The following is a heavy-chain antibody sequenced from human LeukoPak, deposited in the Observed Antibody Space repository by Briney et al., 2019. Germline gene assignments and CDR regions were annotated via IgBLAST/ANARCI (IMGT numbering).Heavy chain of an antibody. V-gene: IGHV3-9*01. D-gene: IGHD2-2*01. CDR2: ISWNSGSI. Sequence: PGRSLRLSCAASGFTFDDYAMHWVRQAPGKGLEWVSGISWNSGSIGYADSVKGRFTISRDNAKNSLYLQMNSLRAEDTALYYCARVVPAANGMDVWGQGTTVTVSS. CDR1: GFTFDDYA. CDR3: ARVVPAANGMDV. J-gene: IGHJ6*02.